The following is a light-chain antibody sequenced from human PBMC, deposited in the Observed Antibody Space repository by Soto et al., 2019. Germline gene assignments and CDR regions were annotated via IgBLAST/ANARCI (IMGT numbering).Light chain of an antibody. CDR1: NSNIGRNT. CDR2: NND. V-gene: IGLV1-44*01. Sequence: QLVLTQPPSASGTPGQRVTMSCSGSNSNIGRNTVNWYQQLPGTAPKLLIYNNDQRPSGVPDRFSASKSGTSASLAISGLQSDDEADYYCAAWDGSRNGRVVFGGGTKLTVL. CDR3: AAWDGSRNGRVV. J-gene: IGLJ2*01.